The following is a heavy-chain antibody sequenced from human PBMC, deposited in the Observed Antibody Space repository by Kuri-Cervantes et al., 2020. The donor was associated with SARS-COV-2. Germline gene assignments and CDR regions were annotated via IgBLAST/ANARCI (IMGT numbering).Heavy chain of an antibody. CDR1: GFTFSSCA. J-gene: IGHJ4*02. CDR2: IWSDGSNK. D-gene: IGHD5-18*01. Sequence: LSLTCAASGFTFSSCAMHWVRQAPGKGLEWVAVIWSDGSNKYYADSVKGRFTISRDNSKNTLYLQMNNLRPEDTAIYFCSRGGYRYDKPGVYFDYWGQGTLVTVSS. V-gene: IGHV3-33*08. CDR3: SRGGYRYDKPGVYFDY.